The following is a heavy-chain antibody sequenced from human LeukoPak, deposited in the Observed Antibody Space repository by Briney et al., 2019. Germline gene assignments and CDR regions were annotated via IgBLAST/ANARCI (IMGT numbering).Heavy chain of an antibody. CDR3: ARDGQRGYSSSWTHLGILHYYDSSGYLYFDY. CDR1: GFTFSSYS. J-gene: IGHJ4*02. CDR2: ISSSSSYI. V-gene: IGHV3-21*01. Sequence: ESGGGLVKPGGSLRLSCAASGFTFSSYSMNWVRQAPGKGLEWVSSISSSSSYIYYADSVKGRFTISRDNAKNSLYLQMNSLRAEDTAVYYCARDGQRGYSSSWTHLGILHYYDSSGYLYFDYWGQGTLVTVSS. D-gene: IGHD3-22*01.